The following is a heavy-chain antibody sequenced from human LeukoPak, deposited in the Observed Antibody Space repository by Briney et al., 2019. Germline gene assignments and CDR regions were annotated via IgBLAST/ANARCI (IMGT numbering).Heavy chain of an antibody. CDR1: GGSIRSSYYY. D-gene: IGHD1-26*01. V-gene: IGHV4-61*01. CDR3: ARDVIVGAPSDAFDI. CDR2: IYYSGNT. J-gene: IGHJ3*02. Sequence: SETLSLTCTVSGGSIRSSYYYWSWIRQPPGKGLEWIGHIYYSGNTNYNPSLKSRVTISVDTSKNQFSLKLNSTTAADTAVYYCARDVIVGAPSDAFDIWGQGTMVTASS.